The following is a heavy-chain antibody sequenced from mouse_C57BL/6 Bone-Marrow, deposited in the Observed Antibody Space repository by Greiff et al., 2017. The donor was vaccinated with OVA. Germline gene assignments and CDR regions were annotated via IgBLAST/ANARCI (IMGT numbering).Heavy chain of an antibody. J-gene: IGHJ2*01. CDR1: GYAFSSSW. V-gene: IGHV1-82*01. CDR3: AKFYYYGSTH. D-gene: IGHD1-1*01. Sequence: VQLQQSGPELVKPGASVKISCKASGYAFSSSWMNWVKQRPGKGLEWIGRIYPGDGDTNYNEKFKSKATLTVDKSSSTAYMQLSSLTSEDSAVYYCAKFYYYGSTHWGQGTTLTVSS. CDR2: IYPGDGDT.